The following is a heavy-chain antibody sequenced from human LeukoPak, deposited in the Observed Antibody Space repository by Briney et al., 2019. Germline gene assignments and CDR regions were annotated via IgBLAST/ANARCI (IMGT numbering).Heavy chain of an antibody. V-gene: IGHV1-69*04. Sequence: SSVKVSCQASRGTFRSYVIIWVRQAPGQGLEWMGRIIPILGIANYAQKFQDRVTITADKSTSTAYMELSSLRAEDTAVYYCARDGDGGNSDYWGQGTLVTVSS. D-gene: IGHD4-23*01. CDR2: IIPILGIA. J-gene: IGHJ4*02. CDR3: ARDGDGGNSDY. CDR1: RGTFRSYV.